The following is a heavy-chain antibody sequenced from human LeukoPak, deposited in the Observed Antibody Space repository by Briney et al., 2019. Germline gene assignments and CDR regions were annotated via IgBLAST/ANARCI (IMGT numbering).Heavy chain of an antibody. V-gene: IGHV4-34*01. D-gene: IGHD2-2*01. CDR2: INHSGST. CDR1: GGSFSGYY. CDR3: ARRYCSSTSCLYYYYMDV. Sequence: SETLSLTCAVYGGSFSGYYWSWIRQPPGKGLEWIGEINHSGSTNYHPSLKSRVTISVDTSKNQFSLKLSSVTAADTAVYYCARRYCSSTSCLYYYYMDVWGKGTTVTVSS. J-gene: IGHJ6*03.